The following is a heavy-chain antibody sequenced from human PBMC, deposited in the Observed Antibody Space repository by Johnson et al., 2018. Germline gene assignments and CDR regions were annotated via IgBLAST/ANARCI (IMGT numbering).Heavy chain of an antibody. CDR2: MSYDGSNT. CDR1: GFTFSAYG. D-gene: IGHD6-13*01. CDR3: AKDLEVAAVAAGVDFHH. J-gene: IGHJ1*01. V-gene: IGHV3-30*18. Sequence: QVQLVQSGGGVVQPGRSLRLSCAASGFTFSAYGMHWVRQAPGKGLEWVAVMSYDGSNTYYAASVKGRFSISRDNSKNTLYLQMNSLRAEDTAVYYCAKDLEVAAVAAGVDFHHLSQGTLDT.